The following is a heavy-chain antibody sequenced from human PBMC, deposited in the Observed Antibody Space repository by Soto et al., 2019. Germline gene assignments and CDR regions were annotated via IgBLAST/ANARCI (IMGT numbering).Heavy chain of an antibody. J-gene: IGHJ6*02. CDR3: ARTLAAPDV. Sequence: LRLSCAASGFTFNNFAMHWVRQAPGKGLEWVAVIWYDGSSKYYADSVKGRFTISRDNSKNTLFLQMNSLRAEDTAVYYCARTLAAPDVWGQGTTVTVSS. CDR2: IWYDGSSK. CDR1: GFTFNNFA. D-gene: IGHD6-6*01. V-gene: IGHV3-33*01.